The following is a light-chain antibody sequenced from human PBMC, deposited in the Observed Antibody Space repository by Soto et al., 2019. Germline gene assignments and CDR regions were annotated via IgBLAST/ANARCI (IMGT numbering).Light chain of an antibody. CDR3: QQYGSSPHP. J-gene: IGKJ2*01. CDR2: GAS. Sequence: EIVLTQSPGTLSLSPGERATLSCRASQSVSSSYLAWYQHKPGQAPRLLLYGASSRATGIPDRFSGSGSGTDFTLPISRLEPEDFAVYYFQQYGSSPHPCGQGTKLYIK. V-gene: IGKV3-20*01. CDR1: QSVSSSY.